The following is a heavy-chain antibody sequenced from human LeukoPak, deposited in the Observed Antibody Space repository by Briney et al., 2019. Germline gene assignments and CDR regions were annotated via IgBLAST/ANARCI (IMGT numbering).Heavy chain of an antibody. CDR1: GFTFSSYS. Sequence: PGGSLRLSCAASGFTFSSYSMNWVRQAPGKGLEWVSSISSSSSYIYYADSVKGRFTISRDNAKNSLYLQMNSLRAEDTAVYYCTRGPYSSGWYFDYWGQGTLVTVSS. CDR3: TRGPYSSGWYFDY. J-gene: IGHJ4*02. D-gene: IGHD6-19*01. CDR2: ISSSSSYI. V-gene: IGHV3-21*01.